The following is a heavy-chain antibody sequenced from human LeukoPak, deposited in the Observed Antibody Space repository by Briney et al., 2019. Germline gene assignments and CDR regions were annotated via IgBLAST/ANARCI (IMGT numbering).Heavy chain of an antibody. CDR2: IYYSGST. J-gene: IGHJ3*02. D-gene: IGHD6-19*01. CDR1: GGSISSGDYY. V-gene: IGHV4-30-4*08. CDR3: ARATLTSGYSSGWYGDAFDI. Sequence: PSETLSLTCTVSGGSISSGDYYWSWIRQPPGKGLEWIGYIYYSGSTYYNPSLKSRVTISVDTSKNQFSLKLSSVTAADTAVYYCARATLTSGYSSGWYGDAFDIWGQGTMVTVSS.